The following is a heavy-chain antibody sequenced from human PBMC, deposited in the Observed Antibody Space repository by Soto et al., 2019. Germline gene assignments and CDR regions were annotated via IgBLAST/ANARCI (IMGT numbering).Heavy chain of an antibody. CDR2: IYYSGST. J-gene: IGHJ5*02. CDR3: ARLRGLEWLPEGGIWFDP. D-gene: IGHD3-3*01. V-gene: IGHV4-59*01. CDR1: GGSISSYY. Sequence: SETLSLTCTVSGGSISSYYWSWIRQPPGKGLEWIGYIYYSGSTNYNPSLKSRVTISVDTSKNQFSLKLSSVTAADTAVYYCARLRGLEWLPEGGIWFDPWGQGTLVTVSS.